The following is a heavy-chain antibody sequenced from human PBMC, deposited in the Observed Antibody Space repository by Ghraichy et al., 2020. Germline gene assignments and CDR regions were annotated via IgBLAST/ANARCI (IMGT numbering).Heavy chain of an antibody. CDR2: IIPILGIA. CDR3: ARGQVEVRHEGALDY. CDR1: GGTFSSYA. Sequence: SVKVSCKASGGTFSSYAISWVRQAPGQGLEWMGRIIPILGIANYAQKFQGRVTITADKSTSTAYMELSSLRSEDTAVYYCARGQVEVRHEGALDYWGQGTLVTVSS. J-gene: IGHJ4*02. D-gene: IGHD2-21*01. V-gene: IGHV1-69*04.